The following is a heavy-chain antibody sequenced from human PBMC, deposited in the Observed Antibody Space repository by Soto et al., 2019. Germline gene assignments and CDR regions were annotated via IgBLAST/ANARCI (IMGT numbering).Heavy chain of an antibody. J-gene: IGHJ5*02. CDR2: IVVGSGNT. V-gene: IGHV1-58*02. Sequence: QMQLVQSGPEVKKPGTSVKVSCKASGFTFTSSGMQWVRQARGQRLEWIGWIVVGSGNTNYAQKFQERVTITRDMSTSTAYMELSSLRSEDTAVYYCAADRGDSGYGPWGQGTLVTVSS. CDR1: GFTFTSSG. CDR3: AADRGDSGYGP. D-gene: IGHD5-12*01.